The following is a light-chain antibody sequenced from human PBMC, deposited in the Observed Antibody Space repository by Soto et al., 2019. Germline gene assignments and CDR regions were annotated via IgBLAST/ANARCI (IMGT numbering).Light chain of an antibody. V-gene: IGLV1-40*01. CDR2: GNS. CDR1: SSNIGAGYD. J-gene: IGLJ1*01. CDR3: QSYDSSLSALYV. Sequence: QPVLTQPPSVSGAPGQRVTISCTGSSSNIGAGYDVHWYQQLPGTAPKLLIYGNSNRPSGVPDRFSGSKSGTSASLAITGLQAEDDADYYCQSYDSSLSALYVFGTGTKLTVL.